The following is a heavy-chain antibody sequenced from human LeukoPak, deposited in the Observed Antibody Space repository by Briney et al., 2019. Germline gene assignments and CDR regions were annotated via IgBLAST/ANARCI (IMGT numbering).Heavy chain of an antibody. Sequence: PSETLSLTCTVSGGSISSYYWSWIRQPPGKGLEWIGYIYYSGSTNYNPSLKSRVTISVDTSKNQFSLKLSSVTAADTAAYYCARVVVVPAATFDYWGQGTLVTVSS. D-gene: IGHD2-2*01. CDR3: ARVVVVPAATFDY. CDR1: GGSISSYY. J-gene: IGHJ4*02. V-gene: IGHV4-59*01. CDR2: IYYSGST.